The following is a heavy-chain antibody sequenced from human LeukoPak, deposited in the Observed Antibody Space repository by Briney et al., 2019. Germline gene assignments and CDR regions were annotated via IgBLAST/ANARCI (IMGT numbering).Heavy chain of an antibody. CDR2: IWYDGSNK. CDR1: GFTFSSYG. CDR3: ARTIRTSSGWVDY. V-gene: IGHV3-33*08. D-gene: IGHD6-19*01. Sequence: PGRSLRLSCAASGFTFSSYGMHWVRQAPGKGLEWVAVIWYDGSNKYYADSVKGRFTISRDNSKNTLYLQMNSLRAEDTAVYYCARTIRTSSGWVDYWGQGTLVTVSS. J-gene: IGHJ4*02.